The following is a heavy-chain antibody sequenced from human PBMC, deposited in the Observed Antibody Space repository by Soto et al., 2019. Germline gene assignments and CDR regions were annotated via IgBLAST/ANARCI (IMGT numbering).Heavy chain of an antibody. J-gene: IGHJ4*02. CDR2: IITMFGTA. Sequence: QVQLVQSGAEMKKPGSSVKVSCKASGGTFSSYAISWVRQAPGQGLEWMGGIITMFGTANYAQKFQGRVTITATESTSTAYMYLSSLRSEDTAVYYCARGKGWITLDHWGQGTLGTVSS. V-gene: IGHV1-69*12. CDR1: GGTFSSYA. D-gene: IGHD1-20*01. CDR3: ARGKGWITLDH.